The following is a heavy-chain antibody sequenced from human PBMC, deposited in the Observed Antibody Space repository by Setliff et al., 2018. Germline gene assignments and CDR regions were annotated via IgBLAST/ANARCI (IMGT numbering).Heavy chain of an antibody. J-gene: IGHJ4*02. CDR3: IVNMVRPVTGLDS. V-gene: IGHV1-46*01. CDR2: INPNDGYT. CDR1: GHSLTSNH. D-gene: IGHD2-15*01. Sequence: AASVKVSCKASGHSLTSNHFHWGRQAPGKGLEWMGTINPNDGYTIYAPAFQGRVAMTTDTSTGTAYMELSGLTSADTAIYYCIVNMVRPVTGLDSWGPGTLVTVS.